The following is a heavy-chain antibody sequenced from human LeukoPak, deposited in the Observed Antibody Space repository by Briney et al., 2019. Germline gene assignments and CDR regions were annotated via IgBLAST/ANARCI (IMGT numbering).Heavy chain of an antibody. CDR3: ARATRGYLGY. CDR2: IFHSGSV. V-gene: IGHV4-38-2*02. J-gene: IGHJ4*02. Sequence: SETLSLTCTVSGGSISSGYFWGWIRQPPGKGPEWIGSIFHSGSVYYNPSLQSRVTISVDTSKNQFSLKLSSVTAADTAVYYCARATRGYLGYWGQGTLVTVSS. CDR1: GGSISSGYF. D-gene: IGHD2-15*01.